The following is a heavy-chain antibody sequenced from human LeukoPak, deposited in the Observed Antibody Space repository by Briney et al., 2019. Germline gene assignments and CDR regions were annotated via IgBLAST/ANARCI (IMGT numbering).Heavy chain of an antibody. Sequence: SETPSLTCTVSGGSISSYYWSWIRQPAGKGLEWIGRIYTSGSTNYNPSLKSRVTMSVDTSKNQFSLKLSSVTAADTAVYYCARDKDAKSGYSGYELAFDIWGQGTMVTVSS. V-gene: IGHV4-4*07. D-gene: IGHD5-12*01. CDR1: GGSISSYY. CDR3: ARDKDAKSGYSGYELAFDI. CDR2: IYTSGST. J-gene: IGHJ3*02.